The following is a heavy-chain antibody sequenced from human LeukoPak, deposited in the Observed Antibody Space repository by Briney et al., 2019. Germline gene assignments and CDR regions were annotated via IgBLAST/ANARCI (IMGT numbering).Heavy chain of an antibody. Sequence: ASVKVSSKASGGTFSSYAISWVRQAPGQGLEWMGGIIPIFGTANYAQKFQGRVTITADESTSTAYMELSSLRSEDTAVYYCATVLVDYDYVWGSYPNNYFDYWGQGTLVTVSS. CDR2: IIPIFGTA. V-gene: IGHV1-69*13. CDR1: GGTFSSYA. D-gene: IGHD3-16*02. J-gene: IGHJ4*02. CDR3: ATVLVDYDYVWGSYPNNYFDY.